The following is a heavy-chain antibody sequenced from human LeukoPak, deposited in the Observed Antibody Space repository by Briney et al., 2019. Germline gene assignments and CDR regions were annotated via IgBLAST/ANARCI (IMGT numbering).Heavy chain of an antibody. Sequence: GGSLRLSCSVSGFAFSTYVMHWVRQAPGKGLEYVSAISSNRDNTYYADSVKGRFTISRDNSKNTLYLQMSSLRADDTAVYYCVRGTGYWGQGTLVTVSS. J-gene: IGHJ4*02. CDR2: ISSNRDNT. V-gene: IGHV3-64D*06. CDR3: VRGTGY. CDR1: GFAFSTYV.